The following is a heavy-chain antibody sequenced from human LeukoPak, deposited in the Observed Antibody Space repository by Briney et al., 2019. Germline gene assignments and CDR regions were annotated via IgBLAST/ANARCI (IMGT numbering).Heavy chain of an antibody. J-gene: IGHJ4*02. Sequence: GESLKISCKGSGYSFTSYWIGWVRQMPGKGLEWMGIIYPGDSDTRYSPSFQGQVTISADKSISTAHLQWSSLKASDTAMYYCARLGCSSTSCYLERAGHFDYWGQGTLVTVSS. CDR1: GYSFTSYW. V-gene: IGHV5-51*01. CDR3: ARLGCSSTSCYLERAGHFDY. D-gene: IGHD2-2*01. CDR2: IYPGDSDT.